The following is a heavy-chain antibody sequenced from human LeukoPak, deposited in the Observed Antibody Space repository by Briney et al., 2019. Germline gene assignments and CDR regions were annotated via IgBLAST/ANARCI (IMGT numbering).Heavy chain of an antibody. V-gene: IGHV3-30*14. Sequence: GGSLRLSCAASGFTFSSYAMHWVRQAPGKGLEWVAVISYDGSNKYYADSVKGRFTISRDNSKNTLYLQMNSLRAEDTSVYYCARGRNSGWYEFDYWGQGTLVTVSS. D-gene: IGHD6-19*01. CDR3: ARGRNSGWYEFDY. J-gene: IGHJ4*02. CDR2: ISYDGSNK. CDR1: GFTFSSYA.